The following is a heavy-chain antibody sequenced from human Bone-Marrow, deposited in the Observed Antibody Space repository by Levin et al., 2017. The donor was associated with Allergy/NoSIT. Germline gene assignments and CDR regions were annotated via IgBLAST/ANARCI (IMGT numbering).Heavy chain of an antibody. CDR3: ARMATAVFRIGWFDP. CDR2: ISQSGNT. D-gene: IGHD5-24*01. Sequence: PSQTLSLTCTVSGGSINSGPYSWNWIRQTPGKGLEWIGYISQSGNTYYSPSLRSRATISIDKSGNQFSLKVNSVTAADTAVYFCARMATAVFRIGWFDPWGQGIPVTVSS. J-gene: IGHJ5*01. CDR1: GGSINSGPYS. V-gene: IGHV4-30-2*01.